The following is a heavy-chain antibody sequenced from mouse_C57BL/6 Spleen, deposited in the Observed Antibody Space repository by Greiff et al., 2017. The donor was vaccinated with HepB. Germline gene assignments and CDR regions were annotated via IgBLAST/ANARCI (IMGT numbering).Heavy chain of an antibody. CDR1: GFTFNTYA. CDR2: IRSKSSNYAT. D-gene: IGHD2-1*01. J-gene: IGHJ4*01. CDR3: VRERGKYYAMDY. Sequence: DVHLVESGGGLVQPKGSLKLSCAASGFTFNTYAMHWVRQAPGKGLEWVARIRSKSSNYATYYAGSVKDRFTISRDDSQSMLYLQMNNLKTEDTAMYYFVRERGKYYAMDYWGQGTSVTVSS. V-gene: IGHV10-3*01.